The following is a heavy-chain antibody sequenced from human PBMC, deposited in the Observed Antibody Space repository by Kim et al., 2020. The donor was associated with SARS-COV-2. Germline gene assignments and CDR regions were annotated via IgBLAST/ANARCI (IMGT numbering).Heavy chain of an antibody. CDR2: IYYSGST. J-gene: IGHJ6*02. V-gene: IGHV4-31*03. CDR1: GGSISSGDYY. Sequence: SETLSLTCTVSGGSISSGDYYWSWIRQHPGKGLEWIGYIYYSGSTYYNPSLKSRVTISVDTSKTQFYLKLRSVTAADTAVYYWARDPQQNPVLLGYYCYYGGMDVWGQGTTVTVSS. D-gene: IGHD5-18*01. CDR3: ARDPQQNPVLLGYYCYYGGMDV.